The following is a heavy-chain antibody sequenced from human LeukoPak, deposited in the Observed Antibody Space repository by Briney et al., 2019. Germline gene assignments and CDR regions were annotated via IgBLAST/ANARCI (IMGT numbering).Heavy chain of an antibody. V-gene: IGHV4-59*01. CDR2: IYYSGST. J-gene: IGHJ5*02. Sequence: SETLSLTCTVSGGSISSYYWSWIRQPPGKGLEWIGYIYYSGSTNYNPSLKSRVTISVDTSKNQFSLKLSSVTAADTAVYYCARRDSGWYGRPLNWFDPWGQGTLVTVSS. CDR1: GGSISSYY. D-gene: IGHD6-19*01. CDR3: ARRDSGWYGRPLNWFDP.